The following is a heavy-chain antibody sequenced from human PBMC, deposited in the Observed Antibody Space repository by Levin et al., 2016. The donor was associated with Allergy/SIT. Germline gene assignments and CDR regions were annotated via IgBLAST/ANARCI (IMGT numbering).Heavy chain of an antibody. D-gene: IGHD3-3*01. J-gene: IGHJ4*02. Sequence: SETLSLTCTVSGDSINSGPYSWSWIRQPPGKGLEWIGYIYHTGNTYYNPSLKSRVTISEDRSKSQFSLNLTSVTAADTAVYYCASSIFGVALIGYWGQGILVTVSS. CDR3: ASSIFGVALIGY. CDR2: IYHTGNT. CDR1: GDSINSGPYS. V-gene: IGHV4-30-2*01.